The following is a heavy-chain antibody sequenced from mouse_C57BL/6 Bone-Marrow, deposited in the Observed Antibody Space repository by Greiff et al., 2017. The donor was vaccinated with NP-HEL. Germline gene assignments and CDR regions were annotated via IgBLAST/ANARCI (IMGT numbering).Heavy chain of an antibody. V-gene: IGHV1-39*01. Sequence: EVQGVESGPELVKPGASVKISCKASGYSFTDYNMNWVKQSNGKSLEWIGVINPNYGTTSYNQKFKGKATLTVDQSSSTAYMQLNSLTSEDSAVYYCARGDLLRYLRDYAMDYWGQGTSVTVSS. D-gene: IGHD1-1*01. CDR3: ARGDLLRYLRDYAMDY. J-gene: IGHJ4*01. CDR1: GYSFTDYN. CDR2: INPNYGTT.